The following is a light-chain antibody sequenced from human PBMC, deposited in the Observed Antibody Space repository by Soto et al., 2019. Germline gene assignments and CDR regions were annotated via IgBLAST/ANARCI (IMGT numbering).Light chain of an antibody. V-gene: IGKV3-15*01. CDR3: QQHNNWPPWT. Sequence: DIVMTLSPATLSVSPGERATLSCRASQSVANNVAWYQQKPGQPPRLLIYGASTRAAGVPARFSGSGYGRQFSLTISSLQSEDFAIYHCQQHNNWPPWTFGQGTKVEV. CDR2: GAS. J-gene: IGKJ1*01. CDR1: QSVANN.